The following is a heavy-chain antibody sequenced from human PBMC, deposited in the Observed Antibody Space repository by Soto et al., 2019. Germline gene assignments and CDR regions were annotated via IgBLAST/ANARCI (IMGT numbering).Heavy chain of an antibody. Sequence: PGGSLRLSCAASGFTSSSYAMHWVRQAPGKGLEWVAVISYDGSNKYYADSVKGRFTISRDNSKNALFLQMNSLRAEDTAVYYCARTEDPSYWYFDLWGRGTLVTVSS. J-gene: IGHJ2*01. CDR3: ARTEDPSYWYFDL. CDR2: ISYDGSNK. V-gene: IGHV3-30*14. CDR1: GFTSSSYA.